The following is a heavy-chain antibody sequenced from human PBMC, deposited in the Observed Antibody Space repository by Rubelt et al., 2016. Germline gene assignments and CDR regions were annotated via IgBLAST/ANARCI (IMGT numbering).Heavy chain of an antibody. Sequence: GGGVVQPGRSLRLSCAASGFTFDGHGMNWVRQAPGKGLEWVSGINWNGGSTGYADSVKGRFTISRDNAKNSLYLQMNSLRAEDTALYYCARDRSYGGFDYWGQGTLVTVPS. V-gene: IGHV3-20*04. D-gene: IGHD3-10*01. J-gene: IGHJ4*02. CDR1: GFTFDGHG. CDR2: INWNGGST. CDR3: ARDRSYGGFDY.